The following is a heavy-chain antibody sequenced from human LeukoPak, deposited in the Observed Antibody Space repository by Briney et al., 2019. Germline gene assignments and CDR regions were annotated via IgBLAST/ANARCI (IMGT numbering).Heavy chain of an antibody. CDR3: ARDSHPYYDILTGYLIGMDV. J-gene: IGHJ6*02. D-gene: IGHD3-9*01. CDR1: GFTFSSYA. Sequence: GGSLRLSCAASGFTFSSYAMHWVRQAPGKGLEYVSAISSNGGSTYYANSVKGRFTISRDNSKNTLYLQLGSLRAEDRAVYYCARDSHPYYDILTGYLIGMDVWGQGTTVTVSS. V-gene: IGHV3-64*01. CDR2: ISSNGGST.